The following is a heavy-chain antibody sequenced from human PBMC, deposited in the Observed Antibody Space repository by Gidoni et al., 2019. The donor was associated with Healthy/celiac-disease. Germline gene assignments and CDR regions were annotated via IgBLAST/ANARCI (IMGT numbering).Heavy chain of an antibody. CDR3: AKDRALNYDSSGYYPTL. CDR2: ISGSGGST. D-gene: IGHD3-22*01. J-gene: IGHJ4*02. CDR1: GFTLSSYA. V-gene: IGHV3-23*01. Sequence: EVQLLESGGGLVQPGGSLRLSWAASGFTLSSYAMSWVRQAPGKGLGWVSAISGSGGSTYYADSVKGRFTISRDNSKNTLYLQMNSLRAEDTAVYYCAKDRALNYDSSGYYPTLWGQGTLVTVSS.